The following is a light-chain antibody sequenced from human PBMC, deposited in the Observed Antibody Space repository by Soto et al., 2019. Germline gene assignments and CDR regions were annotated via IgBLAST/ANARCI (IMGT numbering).Light chain of an antibody. V-gene: IGKV3-15*01. CDR1: QSVGGN. J-gene: IGKJ2*01. CDR3: QQYNNWPLYT. Sequence: EMVMTQSPATLSVSPGERATLSYRASQSVGGNLAWYQQRPGRAPRLLIYDASTRATDIPARFSGSGSGTEFTLTISSLQSEDFALYYCQQYNNWPLYTFGQGTKLEIK. CDR2: DAS.